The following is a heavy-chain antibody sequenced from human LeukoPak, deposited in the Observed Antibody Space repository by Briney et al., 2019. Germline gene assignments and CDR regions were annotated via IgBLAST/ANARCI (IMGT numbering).Heavy chain of an antibody. J-gene: IGHJ6*03. CDR3: ARGRIASGAYYYYMDV. CDR2: IYTSGNT. Sequence: SGTLSLTCTVSGGSISSYYWSWMRQPAGKGLEWIGRIYTSGNTNYNPSLKSRVTMSVDTSKNQFSQKLSSVTAADTAVYYCARGRIASGAYYYYMDVWGKGTTVTVSS. CDR1: GGSISSYY. D-gene: IGHD2-21*01. V-gene: IGHV4-4*07.